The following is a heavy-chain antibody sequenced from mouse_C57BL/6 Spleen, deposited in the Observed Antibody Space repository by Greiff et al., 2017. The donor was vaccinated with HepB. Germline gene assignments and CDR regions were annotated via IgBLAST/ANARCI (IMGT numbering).Heavy chain of an antibody. D-gene: IGHD4-1*01. CDR1: GFTFSSYG. CDR3: ARHWDAMDY. J-gene: IGHJ4*01. Sequence: EVKLVESGGDLVKPGGSLKLSCAASGFTFSSYGMSWVRQTPDKRLEWVATISSGGSYTYYPDSVKGRFTISRDNAKNTLYLQMSSLKSEDTAMDYCARHWDAMDYWGQGTSVTVAS. CDR2: ISSGGSYT. V-gene: IGHV5-6*01.